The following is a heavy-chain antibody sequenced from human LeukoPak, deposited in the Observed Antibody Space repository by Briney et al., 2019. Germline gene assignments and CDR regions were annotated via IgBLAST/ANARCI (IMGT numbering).Heavy chain of an antibody. J-gene: IGHJ4*02. CDR2: ISSNGGST. Sequence: GGSLRLSCSASGFTFSSYAMHWVRQAPGKGLEDVSAISSNGGSTYYADSVKGRFTISRDNSKNTLYLQMSSLRAEDTAVYYGVKRVVPAAYFDYWGQGTLVTVSS. V-gene: IGHV3-64D*06. CDR3: VKRVVPAAYFDY. D-gene: IGHD2-2*01. CDR1: GFTFSSYA.